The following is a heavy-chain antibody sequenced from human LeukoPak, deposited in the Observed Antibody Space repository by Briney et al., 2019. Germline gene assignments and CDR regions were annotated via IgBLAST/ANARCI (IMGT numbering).Heavy chain of an antibody. D-gene: IGHD1/OR15-1a*01. CDR3: AKGPLAVEHSTHRFDF. V-gene: IGHV3-7*03. CDR2: IKQDGSEK. CDR1: GFTFSSRDW. Sequence: GGSLRLSCVASGFTFSSRDWMTWVRQAPGKGLEWVANIKQDGSEKNYVDSVKGRFTVSRDNSKNTLYVQMSSLRAEDTAVYYCAKGPLAVEHSTHRFDFWGQGTLVTVSS. J-gene: IGHJ4*02.